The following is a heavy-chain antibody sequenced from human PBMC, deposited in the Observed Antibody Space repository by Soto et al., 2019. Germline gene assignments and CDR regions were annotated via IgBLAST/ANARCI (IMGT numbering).Heavy chain of an antibody. CDR2: ISPYNGDT. J-gene: IGHJ4*02. V-gene: IGHV1-18*01. Sequence: GASVKVSCKASGYTFTNHGISWVRQAPGEGLEWMGWISPYNGDTNNAQKFQGRVTMTTDTPTNTGFMELTRLTSDDTAVYYGARGGISSSEGLDYWGQGTRVTVSS. D-gene: IGHD6-13*01. CDR1: GYTFTNHG. CDR3: ARGGISSSEGLDY.